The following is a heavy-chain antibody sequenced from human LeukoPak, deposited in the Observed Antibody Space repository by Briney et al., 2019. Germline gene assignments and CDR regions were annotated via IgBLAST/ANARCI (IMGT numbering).Heavy chain of an antibody. J-gene: IGHJ3*02. D-gene: IGHD2-21*02. CDR1: GFSFSSYW. CDR2: VTSDGTGT. CDR3: TRDLGGDNAFDI. V-gene: IGHV3-74*01. Sequence: GGSLRLSCAASGFSFSSYWMHWVRQAPGKGLEWVSRVTSDGTGTSYADSVKGRFTISRDSAKDTFYLQMNSLRADDTSIYYCTRDLGGDNAFDIWGQGTMVTVSS.